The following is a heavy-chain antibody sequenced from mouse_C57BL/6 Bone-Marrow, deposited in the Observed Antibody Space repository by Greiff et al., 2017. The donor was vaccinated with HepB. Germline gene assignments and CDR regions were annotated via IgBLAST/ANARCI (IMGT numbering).Heavy chain of an antibody. V-gene: IGHV1-82*01. CDR1: GYAFSSSW. D-gene: IGHD4-1*01. Sequence: VQGVESGPELVKPGASVKISCKASGYAFSSSWVNWVKQRPGKGLEWIGRIYPGDGDTNYNGKFKGKATLTADKSSSTAYMQLSSLTSEDSAVYFCARSGLTGTFAYWGQGTLVTVSA. J-gene: IGHJ3*01. CDR3: ARSGLTGTFAY. CDR2: IYPGDGDT.